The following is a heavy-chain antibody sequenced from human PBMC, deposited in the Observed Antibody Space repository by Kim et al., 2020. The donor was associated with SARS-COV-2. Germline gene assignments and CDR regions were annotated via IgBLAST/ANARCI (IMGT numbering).Heavy chain of an antibody. J-gene: IGHJ6*02. CDR3: ARFGDDILTGLMGGMDV. CDR1: GGSISSYY. V-gene: IGHV4-59*01. Sequence: SETLSLTCTVSGGSISSYYWSWIRQPPGKGLEWIGYIYYSGSTNYNPSLKSRVTISVDTSKNQFSLKLSSVTAADTAVYYCARFGDDILTGLMGGMDVWGQGTTVTVSS. CDR2: IYYSGST. D-gene: IGHD3-9*01.